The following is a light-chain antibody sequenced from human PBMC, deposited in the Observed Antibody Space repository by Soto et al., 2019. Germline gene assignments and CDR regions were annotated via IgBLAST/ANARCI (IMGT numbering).Light chain of an antibody. V-gene: IGLV2-23*01. J-gene: IGLJ1*01. CDR2: EGS. CDR3: CSYAGSSTQA. Sequence: QSVLTQPASVSGSPGQSITISCTGTSSDVGTYNLVSWYQHHPGKAPKLMIYEGSKRPSGVSNRFSGSKSGSTASLTISGLQAEDEADYYCCSYAGSSTQAFGTGTKVTVL. CDR1: SSDVGTYNL.